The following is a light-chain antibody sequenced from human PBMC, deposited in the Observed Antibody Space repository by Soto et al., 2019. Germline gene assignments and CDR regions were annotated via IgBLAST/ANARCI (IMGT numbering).Light chain of an antibody. CDR3: SSYAASRTWV. J-gene: IGLJ3*02. CDR2: EVF. V-gene: IGLV2-14*01. Sequence: QSALTQPASVSGSPGQSITISCTGTSSDVGGYSFVSWYQQHPGKAPKLMIYEVFNRPSGVSTRFSDSKSATTASLTISGLQPEDEADYYCSSYAASRTWVFGGGTKLTVL. CDR1: SSDVGGYSF.